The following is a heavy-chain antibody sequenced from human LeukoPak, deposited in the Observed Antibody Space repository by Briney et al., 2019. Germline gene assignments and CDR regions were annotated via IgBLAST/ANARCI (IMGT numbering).Heavy chain of an antibody. CDR1: GFTSISYA. CDR2: ISGGGART. CDR3: ARGSGDTAMVPSDY. V-gene: IGHV3-23*01. J-gene: IGHJ4*02. D-gene: IGHD5-18*01. Sequence: PGGSLRLSCAGSGFTSISYAMTWVRQAPGKGLEWVSAISGGGARTHYADSVRGRFTISRDNSKNTLYLQMNSLRAEDTAVYYCARGSGDTAMVPSDYWGQGTLVTVSS.